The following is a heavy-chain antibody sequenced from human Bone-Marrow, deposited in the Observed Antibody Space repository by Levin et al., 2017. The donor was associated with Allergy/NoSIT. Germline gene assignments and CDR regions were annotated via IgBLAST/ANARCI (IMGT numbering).Heavy chain of an antibody. CDR1: GYSFPSYW. V-gene: IGHV5-51*01. Sequence: GESLKISCKGSGYSFPSYWIGWVRQVPGEGLEWMGLIFPGDSETRYRPSFQGQVTFSADKSTSTAYLHLSGLRASDTAVYFCAVGGTSPYHAFAVWGQGTTVTVYS. CDR2: IFPGDSET. J-gene: IGHJ3*01. D-gene: IGHD6-19*01. CDR3: AVGGTSPYHAFAV.